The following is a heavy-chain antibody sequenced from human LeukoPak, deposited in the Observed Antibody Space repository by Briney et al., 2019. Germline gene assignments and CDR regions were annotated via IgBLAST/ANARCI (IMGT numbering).Heavy chain of an antibody. J-gene: IGHJ6*02. D-gene: IGHD2-15*01. Sequence: GGSLRLSCEASGFSFSNYWMIWVRQAPGKGLEWVANIKQGGSDKYYVDSVKGRFTISRDNAKNSLYLQMNSLRAEDTAVYYCARDRLPSNYRGLDVWGQGTTVTVSS. CDR1: GFSFSNYW. V-gene: IGHV3-7*01. CDR2: IKQGGSDK. CDR3: ARDRLPSNYRGLDV.